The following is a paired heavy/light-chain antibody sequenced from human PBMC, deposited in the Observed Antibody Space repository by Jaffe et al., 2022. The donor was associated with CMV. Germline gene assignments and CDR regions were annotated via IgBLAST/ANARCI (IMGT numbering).Light chain of an antibody. CDR3: QSYDSSNRRV. CDR1: SGSIASNY. Sequence: NFMLTQPHSVSESPGKTVTISCTRSSGSIASNYVQWYQQRPGSAPTTVIYEDNQRPSGVPDRFSGSIDSSSNSASLTISGLKTEDEADYYCQSYDSSNRRVFGGGTKLTVL. J-gene: IGLJ3*02. CDR2: EDN. V-gene: IGLV6-57*04.
Heavy chain of an antibody. J-gene: IGHJ6*03. CDR2: IYSGGST. CDR1: GFTVSSNY. CDR3: ARDYNGDYPYYYYYMDV. V-gene: IGHV3-53*02. D-gene: IGHD4-17*01. Sequence: EVQLVETGGGLIQPGGSLRLSCAASGFTVSSNYMSWVRQAPGKGLEWVSVIYSGGSTYYADSVKGRFTISRDNSKNTLYLQMNSLRAEDTAVYYCARDYNGDYPYYYYYMDVWGKGTTVTVSS.